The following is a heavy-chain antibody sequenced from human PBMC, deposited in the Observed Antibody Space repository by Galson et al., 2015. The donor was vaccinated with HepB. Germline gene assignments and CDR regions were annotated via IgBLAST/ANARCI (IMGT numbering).Heavy chain of an antibody. J-gene: IGHJ2*01. CDR3: ARSPSRILVTYFDL. CDR1: GGSISNYW. D-gene: IGHD3-3*01. Sequence: ETLSLTCTVSGGSISNYWWSWIRQSPGKGLEWIGYVFHSGSTNYNPSLKSRVSISVDPSRNQFSLHLRSVTAADSAAYYCARSPSRILVTYFDLCGRGTLVAVST. V-gene: IGHV4-59*12. CDR2: VFHSGST.